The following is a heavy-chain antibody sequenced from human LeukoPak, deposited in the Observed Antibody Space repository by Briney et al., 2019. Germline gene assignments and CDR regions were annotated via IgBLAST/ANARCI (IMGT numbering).Heavy chain of an antibody. D-gene: IGHD2-2*01. CDR3: AKDLGSKSLDY. CDR2: ISFDGSNK. CDR1: GFTFSSYG. Sequence: PGGSLRLSCAASGFTFSSYGMHWVRQAPGNGLEWVAVISFDGSNKYYADCRNGRFTISRDTCKNTLYLQMDSLRAEDTAVYYCAKDLGSKSLDYWGQGTLVTVSS. J-gene: IGHJ4*02. V-gene: IGHV3-30*18.